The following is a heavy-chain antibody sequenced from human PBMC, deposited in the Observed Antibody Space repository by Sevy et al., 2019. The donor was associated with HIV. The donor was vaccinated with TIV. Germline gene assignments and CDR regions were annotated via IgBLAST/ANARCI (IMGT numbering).Heavy chain of an antibody. V-gene: IGHV3-30*02. D-gene: IGHD3-9*01. CDR3: ASDILVGSDY. J-gene: IGHJ4*02. CDR1: GFTFSSYA. Sequence: GGSLRLSCAASGFTFSSYAMHWVRHAPGKGLEWVAFIFYDGSDEYYADSVKGRFTISRDNSKNTLYLQMNSLRAADSAVYYCASDILVGSDYWGQGTLVTVSS. CDR2: IFYDGSDE.